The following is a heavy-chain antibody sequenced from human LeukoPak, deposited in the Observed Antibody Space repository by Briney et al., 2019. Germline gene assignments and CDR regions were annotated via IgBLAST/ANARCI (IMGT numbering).Heavy chain of an antibody. J-gene: IGHJ4*02. D-gene: IGHD5-12*01. V-gene: IGHV1-2*02. CDR2: INPNSGGT. CDR1: GYTFTGYY. Sequence: ASVKVSCKASGYTFTGYYMHWVRQAPGQGLEWMGWINPNSGGTNYAQKFQGRVTMTRDTSISTAYMELSSLRSEDTAVYYCARVGIVATIAPFDYWGQGTLVTVSS. CDR3: ARVGIVATIAPFDY.